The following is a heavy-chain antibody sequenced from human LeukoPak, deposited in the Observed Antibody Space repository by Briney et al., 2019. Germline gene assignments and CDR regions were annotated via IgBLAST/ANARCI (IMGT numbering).Heavy chain of an antibody. D-gene: IGHD5-24*01. V-gene: IGHV3-21*01. CDR1: GFTFSSYN. Sequence: GGSLRLSCAASGFTFSSYNMNWVRQAPGKGLEWVSSISSTSSYIYYADSVKGRFTISRDNAKNSLYLQMNSLRAEDTAVYYCARKLQAKLDYWGQGTLVTVSS. CDR3: ARKLQAKLDY. CDR2: ISSTSSYI. J-gene: IGHJ4*02.